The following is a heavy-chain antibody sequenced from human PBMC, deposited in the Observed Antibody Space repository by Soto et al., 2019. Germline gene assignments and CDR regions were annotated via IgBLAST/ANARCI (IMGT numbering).Heavy chain of an antibody. CDR2: NNAGNGDT. J-gene: IGHJ4*01. Sequence: ASVKVSCKASGYTFSSYAVHWVRQAPGQRLEWMGCNNAGNGDTRYSQKFQDRVTISRDTSASTVYMEVSSLRSEDTAVYYCVRGYYYDNSAWPPGEWGQGTLVTVSS. CDR3: VRGYYYDNSAWPPGE. D-gene: IGHD3-22*01. CDR1: GYTFSSYA. V-gene: IGHV1-3*01.